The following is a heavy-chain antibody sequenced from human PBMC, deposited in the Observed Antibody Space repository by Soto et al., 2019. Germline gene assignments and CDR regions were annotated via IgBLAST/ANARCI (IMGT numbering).Heavy chain of an antibody. CDR3: ARGYEDFDY. Sequence: SETLSLTCTVSGGSISSYYWSWIRQPPGKGLEWIGYIYYSGSTNYNPSLKSRVTISVDTSKNQFSLKLSSVTAADTAVYYCARGYEDFDYWGQGTLVTVSS. V-gene: IGHV4-59*01. J-gene: IGHJ4*02. CDR1: GGSISSYY. CDR2: IYYSGST. D-gene: IGHD1-1*01.